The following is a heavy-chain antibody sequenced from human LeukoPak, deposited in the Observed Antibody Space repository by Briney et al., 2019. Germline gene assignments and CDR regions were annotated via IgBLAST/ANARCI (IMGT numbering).Heavy chain of an antibody. CDR1: GGSTSISSYY. D-gene: IGHD3-22*01. J-gene: IGHJ6*03. CDR3: ERVITMIRADYYYMDV. Sequence: SETLSLTCTVSGGSTSISSYYWGWIRQPPGKGLEWIGSVYYSGSSSYNPSLKSRATISVDTSKNQFSLKLTSVTAADSAVYYCERVITMIRADYYYMDVWGKGTTVTVSS. CDR2: VYYSGSS. V-gene: IGHV4-39*01.